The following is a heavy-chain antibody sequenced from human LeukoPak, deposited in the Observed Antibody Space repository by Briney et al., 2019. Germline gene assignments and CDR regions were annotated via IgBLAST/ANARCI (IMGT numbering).Heavy chain of an antibody. CDR3: ARGTPLTMVRGANGYNMDV. V-gene: IGHV1-2*04. D-gene: IGHD3-10*01. Sequence: ASVKVSCKASGYTFTGYYMHWVRQAPGQGLEWMGWINPDSGVTNYAQKFQGWVTMTRDTSISTAYMELNRLRSDDTAVYYCARGTPLTMVRGANGYNMDVWGKGTTVTVSS. CDR2: INPDSGVT. CDR1: GYTFTGYY. J-gene: IGHJ6*03.